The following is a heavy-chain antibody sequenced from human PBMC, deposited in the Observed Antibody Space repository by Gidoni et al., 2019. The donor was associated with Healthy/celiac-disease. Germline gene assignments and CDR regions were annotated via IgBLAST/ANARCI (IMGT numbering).Heavy chain of an antibody. CDR3: ASSTKGVVRGVIIANNWFDP. CDR2: IYYSGST. J-gene: IGHJ5*02. V-gene: IGHV4-31*03. Sequence: QVQLQESGPGLVKPSPTLSLTCTVPGGSISSGGYYWSWIRQHPGKGLEWIGYIYYSGSTYYNPSLKSRVTISVDTSKNQFSLKLSSVTAADTAVYYCASSTKGVVRGVIIANNWFDPWGQGTLVTVSS. D-gene: IGHD3-10*01. CDR1: GGSISSGGYY.